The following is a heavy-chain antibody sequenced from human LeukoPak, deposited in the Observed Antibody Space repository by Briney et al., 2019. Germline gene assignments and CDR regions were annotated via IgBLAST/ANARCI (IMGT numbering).Heavy chain of an antibody. J-gene: IGHJ4*02. CDR2: INHSGST. CDR3: ARGSGGGGSGYSPFDN. Sequence: SETLSLTCAVYGGSFSGYYWSWIRQPPGKGLEWIGEINHSGSTNYNPSLKSRVTISVDTSKNQFSLKLSSVTAADTAVYYCARGSGGGGSGYSPFDNWGQGTLVTVSS. CDR1: GGSFSGYY. D-gene: IGHD3-3*01. V-gene: IGHV4-34*01.